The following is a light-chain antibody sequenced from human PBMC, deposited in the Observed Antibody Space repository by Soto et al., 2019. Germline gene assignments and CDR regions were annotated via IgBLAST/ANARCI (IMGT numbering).Light chain of an antibody. CDR3: SSSTSSNTLV. CDR1: KNDIGSSDY. CDR2: GVS. J-gene: IGLJ3*02. V-gene: IGLV2-14*01. Sequence: QSALTQPASVSASPGQSITISCSGGKNDIGSSDYVSWYQQHPGKAPKLIIYGVSYRPSGSSDRFSGSKSGNTASLTISGLQADDEADYYCSSSTSSNTLVFGGGTKLTVL.